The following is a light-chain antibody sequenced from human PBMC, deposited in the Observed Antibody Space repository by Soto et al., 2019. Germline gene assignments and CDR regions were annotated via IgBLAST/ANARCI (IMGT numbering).Light chain of an antibody. V-gene: IGKV3-20*01. CDR3: QQYGSSPT. CDR1: QSVSSNF. CDR2: GAS. J-gene: IGKJ1*01. Sequence: EIVLTQSPGTLSLSPGERATLSCRASQSVSSNFLAWYQRKPGQAPRLLIYGASSRATGVPDRFRGSVSGTDFTRSITRLEPEDFAVYYCQQYGSSPTF.